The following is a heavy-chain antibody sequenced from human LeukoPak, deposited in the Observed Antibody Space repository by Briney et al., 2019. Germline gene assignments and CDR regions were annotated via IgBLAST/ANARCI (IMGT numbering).Heavy chain of an antibody. D-gene: IGHD1-14*01. V-gene: IGHV4-34*01. CDR1: GESLNGHY. J-gene: IGHJ5*02. CDR3: AKNGQTGFSFDP. CDR2: GSDSGGT. Sequence: PSETLSLTCAVYGESLNGHYWSWIRQPPGKGLEWIGEGSDSGGTKFNPSLKSRVTISADTSKNQFSLKLNSVTAADTAVYYCAKNGQTGFSFDPWGQGTLVTVSP.